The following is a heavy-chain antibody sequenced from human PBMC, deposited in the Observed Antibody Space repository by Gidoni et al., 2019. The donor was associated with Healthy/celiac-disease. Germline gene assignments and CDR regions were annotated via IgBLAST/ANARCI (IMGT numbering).Heavy chain of an antibody. CDR2: INHSGST. Sequence: QVQLQQWGAGLLKPSETLSLTCAVSGGSFSGYYWSWIRQPPGKGLEWIGEINHSGSTNYNPSLKSRVTISVDTSKNQFSLKLSSVTAADTAVYYCARKRNRNYYDRGFDPWGQGTLVTVSS. CDR3: ARKRNRNYYDRGFDP. CDR1: GGSFSGYY. V-gene: IGHV4-34*01. D-gene: IGHD3-22*01. J-gene: IGHJ5*02.